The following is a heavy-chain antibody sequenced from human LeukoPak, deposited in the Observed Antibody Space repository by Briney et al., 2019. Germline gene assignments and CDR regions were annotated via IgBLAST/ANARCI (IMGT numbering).Heavy chain of an antibody. J-gene: IGHJ3*02. CDR2: VNPSGDST. Sequence: ASVKDSCKASGYTFSNYNIHWLRQAPGQGLEWMGIVNPSGDSTNYAQNFQGRVTMTGDTSTSTVYMELSSLRSEDTAVYYCARVRDGYNDAYDIWGQGTMVTVTS. CDR3: ARVRDGYNDAYDI. CDR1: GYTFSNYN. V-gene: IGHV1-46*01. D-gene: IGHD5-24*01.